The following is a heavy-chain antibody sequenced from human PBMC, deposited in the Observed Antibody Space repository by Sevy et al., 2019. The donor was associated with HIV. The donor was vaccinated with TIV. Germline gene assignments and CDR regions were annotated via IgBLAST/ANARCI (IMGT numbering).Heavy chain of an antibody. Sequence: GGSLRLSCAASGFTFSKYSMSWVRQPPGKGLDWVSTLSFGCGEINYADSVKGQFNISREKSKSSVYMQMNNLRPEDTDVYYYAGEGCTKPHDYWGQGTLVTVSS. V-gene: IGHV3-23*01. J-gene: IGHJ4*02. CDR1: GFTFSKYS. D-gene: IGHD2-8*01. CDR2: LSFGCGEI. CDR3: AGEGCTKPHDY.